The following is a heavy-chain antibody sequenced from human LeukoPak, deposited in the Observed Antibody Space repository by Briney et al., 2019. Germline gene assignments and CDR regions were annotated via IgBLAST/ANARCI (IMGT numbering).Heavy chain of an antibody. Sequence: RGSLSLSCAASGFNFSSYSMTWGRQAPGKGLGWVSSIRGISSYIYSAASVNGRLTVSRDNARNAMFLQMNNPRAEDTAVYYCARDSSNVSTYETHIDSCGQGTLVTVSS. J-gene: IGHJ4*02. CDR3: ARDSSNVSTYETHIDS. V-gene: IGHV3-21*01. D-gene: IGHD2/OR15-2a*01. CDR1: GFNFSSYS. CDR2: IRGISSYI.